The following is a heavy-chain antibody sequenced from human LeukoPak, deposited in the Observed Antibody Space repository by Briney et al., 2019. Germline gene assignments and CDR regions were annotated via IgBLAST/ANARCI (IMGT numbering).Heavy chain of an antibody. J-gene: IGHJ5*02. CDR2: IYTSGST. V-gene: IGHV4-4*07. CDR3: ARDTAGYCSGGSCYPNWFDP. CDR1: GGSISSYY. D-gene: IGHD2-15*01. Sequence: SETLSLTCTVSGGSISSYYWSWIRQTAGKGLEWIGRIYTSGSTNYNPSLKSRVTISVDKSKNQFSLKLSSVTAADTAVYYCARDTAGYCSGGSCYPNWFDPWGQGTLVTVSS.